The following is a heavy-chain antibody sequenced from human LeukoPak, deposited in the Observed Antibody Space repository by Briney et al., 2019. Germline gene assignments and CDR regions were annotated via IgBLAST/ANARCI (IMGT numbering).Heavy chain of an antibody. CDR3: ARTNYDFWSGYPLGVDP. CDR1: GGTFSSYT. CDR2: IIPILGIA. Sequence: ASVKVSCKASGGTFSSYTISWVRQAPGQGLEWMGRIIPILGIANYAQKFQGRVTTTADKSTSTAYMELSSLRSEDTAVYYCARTNYDFWSGYPLGVDPWGQGTLVTVSS. V-gene: IGHV1-69*02. J-gene: IGHJ5*02. D-gene: IGHD3-3*01.